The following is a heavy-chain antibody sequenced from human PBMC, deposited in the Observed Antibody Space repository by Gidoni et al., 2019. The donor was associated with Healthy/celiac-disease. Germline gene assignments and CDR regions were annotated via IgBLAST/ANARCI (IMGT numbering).Heavy chain of an antibody. CDR1: GFTFSNAW. V-gene: IGHV3-15*01. J-gene: IGHJ4*02. Sequence: EVQLVESGGGLVKPGGSLRLSCAASGFTFSNAWMSWVRQAPGKGLEWVGRIKSKTDGGTTDYAAPVKGRFTISRDDSKNTLYLQMNSLKTEDTAVYYCTTDEMVRGIIIDYWGQGTLVTVSS. CDR2: IKSKTDGGTT. CDR3: TTDEMVRGIIIDY. D-gene: IGHD3-10*01.